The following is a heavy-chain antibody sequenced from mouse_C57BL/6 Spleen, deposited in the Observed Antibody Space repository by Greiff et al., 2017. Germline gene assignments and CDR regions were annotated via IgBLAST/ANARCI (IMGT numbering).Heavy chain of an antibody. Sequence: QVQLQQSGAELVRPGASVKLSCKASGYTFTDYYINWVKQRPGQGLEWIARIYPGSGNTFYNEKFKGKATLTAEKSSSTAYMQLSSLTSEDSAVYFCAREEVVATDYFDYWGQGTTLTVSS. CDR2: IYPGSGNT. J-gene: IGHJ2*01. CDR3: AREEVVATDYFDY. CDR1: GYTFTDYY. V-gene: IGHV1-76*01. D-gene: IGHD1-1*01.